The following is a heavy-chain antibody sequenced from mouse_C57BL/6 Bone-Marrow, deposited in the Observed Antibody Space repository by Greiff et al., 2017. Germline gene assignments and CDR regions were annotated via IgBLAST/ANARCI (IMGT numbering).Heavy chain of an antibody. CDR1: GFTFSDYY. CDR3: ARSTVYYAMDY. V-gene: IGHV5-12*01. Sequence: EVKLVESGGGLVQPGGSLKLSCAASGFTFSDYYMYWVRQTPEKRLEWVAYISNGGGSTYYPDTVKGRFTISRDNAKNTLYLQMSRLKSEDTAMYYCARSTVYYAMDYWGQGTSVTVSS. J-gene: IGHJ4*01. CDR2: ISNGGGST. D-gene: IGHD1-1*01.